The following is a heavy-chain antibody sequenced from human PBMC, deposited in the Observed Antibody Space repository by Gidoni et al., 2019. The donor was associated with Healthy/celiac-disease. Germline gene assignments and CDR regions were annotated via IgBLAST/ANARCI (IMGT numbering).Heavy chain of an antibody. CDR1: GGTFSSYT. V-gene: IGHV1-69*02. CDR2: IIPILGIA. J-gene: IGHJ3*02. CDR3: ALYQGVRGVIEAFDI. Sequence: QVQLVQSGAEVKKPGSSVKVSCKASGGTFSSYTISWVRQAPGQGLEWMGRIIPILGIANYAQKFQGRVTITADKSTSTAYMKLSSLRSEDTAVYYCALYQGVRGVIEAFDIWGQGTMVTVSS. D-gene: IGHD3-10*01.